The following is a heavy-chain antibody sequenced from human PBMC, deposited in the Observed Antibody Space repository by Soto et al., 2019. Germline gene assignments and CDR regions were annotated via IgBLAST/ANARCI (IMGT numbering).Heavy chain of an antibody. D-gene: IGHD1-1*01. Sequence: QVQLQESGPGLVKPSETLSLTCTVSGGSISSYYWSWIRQPPGKGLEWIGYIYYSGSTNYNPSLKSRVTISVDTSKNQFSLKLSSVTAADTAVYYCARLFSGRGEPDDAFDIWGQGTMVTVSS. CDR2: IYYSGST. CDR3: ARLFSGRGEPDDAFDI. CDR1: GGSISSYY. V-gene: IGHV4-59*08. J-gene: IGHJ3*02.